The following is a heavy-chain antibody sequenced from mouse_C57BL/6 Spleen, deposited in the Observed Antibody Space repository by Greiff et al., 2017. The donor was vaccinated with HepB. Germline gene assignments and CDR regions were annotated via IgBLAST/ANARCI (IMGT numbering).Heavy chain of an antibody. CDR3: ARGTIYYGLFDY. CDR2: ISDGGSYT. Sequence: EVMLVESGGGLVKPGGSLKLSCAASGFTFSSYAMSWVRQTPEKRLEWVATISDGGSYTYYPDNVKGRFTISRDNAKNNLYLQMSQLKSEDTAMYYCARGTIYYGLFDYWGQGTTLTVSS. J-gene: IGHJ2*01. V-gene: IGHV5-4*03. D-gene: IGHD2-1*01. CDR1: GFTFSSYA.